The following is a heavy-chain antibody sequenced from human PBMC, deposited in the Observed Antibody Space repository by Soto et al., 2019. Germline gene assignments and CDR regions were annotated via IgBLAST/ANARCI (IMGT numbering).Heavy chain of an antibody. CDR1: GYSFTSYW. CDR3: ARQGKTPDYYYGMDV. CDR2: IDPSDSYT. V-gene: IGHV5-10-1*01. Sequence: GESLKISCKGSGYSFTSYWISWVRQMPGKGLEWMGRIDPSDSYTNYSPSFQGHVTISADKSISTAYLQWSSLKASDTAMYYCARQGKTPDYYYGMDVWGQGTTVTVAS. J-gene: IGHJ6*02.